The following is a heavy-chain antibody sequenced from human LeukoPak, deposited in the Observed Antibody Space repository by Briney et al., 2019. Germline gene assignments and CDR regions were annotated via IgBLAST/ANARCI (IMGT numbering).Heavy chain of an antibody. V-gene: IGHV4-59*13. CDR2: IYYSGSP. Sequence: SETLSLTCTVSGGPLSSNYWSWFRQPPGKGLEWIGYIYYSGSPKYNPSLRGRVTISVDTSKNQFSLKLSSVTAADTAVYYCAKELYYQGSGVLFDPWGQGTQVIVSS. CDR3: AKELYYQGSGVLFDP. D-gene: IGHD3-10*01. J-gene: IGHJ5*02. CDR1: GGPLSSNY.